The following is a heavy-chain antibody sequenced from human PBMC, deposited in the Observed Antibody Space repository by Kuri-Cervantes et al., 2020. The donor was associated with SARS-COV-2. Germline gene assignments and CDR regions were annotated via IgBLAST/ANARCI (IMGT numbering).Heavy chain of an antibody. CDR3: ARGSSPTALIDY. Sequence: SETLSLTCAVSGYSISSGYYWGWIRQPPGKGLEWIGIIYHRGSSYYNPSLRSRVTVSVDASKNQFSLKLSSVTAADTAVYYCARGSSPTALIDYWGQGTLVTVSS. J-gene: IGHJ4*02. CDR1: GYSISSGYY. V-gene: IGHV4-38-2*01. CDR2: IYHRGSS. D-gene: IGHD6-13*01.